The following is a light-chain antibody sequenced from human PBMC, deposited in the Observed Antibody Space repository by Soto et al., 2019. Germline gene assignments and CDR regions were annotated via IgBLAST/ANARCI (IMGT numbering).Light chain of an antibody. Sequence: DIQMTQSPSSLSASVGDRVTITCRASQSISSYLNWYQQKPGKATKLLIYAASSLQSGVPSRFSGSGSGTDFTLTISSLQPEDFAGYFCQQYDDWLRLTFGGGTKVEIK. CDR2: AAS. CDR1: QSISSY. V-gene: IGKV1-39*01. J-gene: IGKJ4*01. CDR3: QQYDDWLRLT.